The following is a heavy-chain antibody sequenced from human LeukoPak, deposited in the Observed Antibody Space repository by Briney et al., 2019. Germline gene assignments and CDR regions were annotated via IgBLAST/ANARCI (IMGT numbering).Heavy chain of an antibody. J-gene: IGHJ3*02. D-gene: IGHD1-14*01. CDR2: TYYRSKWYN. Sequence: SQTLSLTCAISGDSVSSNSATWNWIRQSPSRGLEWLGRTYYRSKWYNDDAVSVKSRITITPDTSKSQFSLQLNSVTPEDTAVYYCARGVGSITQGDAFDIWGQGTMVTVSS. V-gene: IGHV6-1*01. CDR3: ARGVGSITQGDAFDI. CDR1: GDSVSSNSAT.